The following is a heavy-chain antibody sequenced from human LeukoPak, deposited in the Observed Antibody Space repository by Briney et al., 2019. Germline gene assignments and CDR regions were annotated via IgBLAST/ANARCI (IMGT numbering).Heavy chain of an antibody. V-gene: IGHV3-30*04. Sequence: GGSLRPSCAASGFTFSSYAMHWVRQAPGKGLEWVAVISYDGSNKYYADSVKGRFTISRDNSKNTLYLQMNSLRAEDTAVYYCARDWIAGSWHAFQHWGQGTLVTVSS. CDR1: GFTFSSYA. D-gene: IGHD6-13*01. J-gene: IGHJ1*01. CDR3: ARDWIAGSWHAFQH. CDR2: ISYDGSNK.